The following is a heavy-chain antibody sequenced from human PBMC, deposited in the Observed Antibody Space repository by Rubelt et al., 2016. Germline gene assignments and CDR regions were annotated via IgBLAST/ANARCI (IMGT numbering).Heavy chain of an antibody. J-gene: IGHJ4*02. Sequence: TIYYADSVKGRFTISRDNAKNSLYLQMNSLRAEDTAVYSCARRSSWRTYGGVLYFDYWGQGTLVTVSS. V-gene: IGHV3-48*01. CDR3: ARRSSWRTYGGVLYFDY. D-gene: IGHD6-13*01. CDR2: TI.